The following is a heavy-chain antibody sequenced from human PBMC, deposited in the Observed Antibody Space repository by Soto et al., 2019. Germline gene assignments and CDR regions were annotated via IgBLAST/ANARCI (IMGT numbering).Heavy chain of an antibody. Sequence: GGSLRLSCAASGFTFSSYSMNWVRQAPGKGLEWVSSISSSSSYIYYADSVKGRFTISRDNAKNSLYLQMNSLRAEDTAVYYCARAGGWDGDYYYYYYMDVWGKGTTVTVSS. D-gene: IGHD3-16*01. V-gene: IGHV3-21*01. CDR1: GFTFSSYS. J-gene: IGHJ6*03. CDR3: ARAGGWDGDYYYYYYMDV. CDR2: ISSSSSYI.